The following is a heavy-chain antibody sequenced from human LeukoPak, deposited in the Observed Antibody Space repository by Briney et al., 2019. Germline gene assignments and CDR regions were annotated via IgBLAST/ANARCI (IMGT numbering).Heavy chain of an antibody. J-gene: IGHJ4*02. CDR3: AKEDNFPPQY. CDR2: MYSGGST. V-gene: IGHV3-53*01. D-gene: IGHD2-15*01. Sequence: GGSLRLSCAVSGFTVSTNYMSWVRQAPGKGLEWVSVMYSGGSTYYADSVKGGFTISRDNSKNTLYLQMNSLRAEDTAVYYCAKEDNFPPQYWGQGTLVTVSS. CDR1: GFTVSTNY.